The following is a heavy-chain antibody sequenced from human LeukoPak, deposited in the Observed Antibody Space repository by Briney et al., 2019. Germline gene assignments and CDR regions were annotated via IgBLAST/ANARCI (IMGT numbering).Heavy chain of an antibody. CDR3: AREWYCSSTSCPRDYYYYGMDV. Sequence: ASVKVSCKASGYTFTSYYMHWVRQAPGQGLEWMGIINPSGGSTSYAQKFQGRVTMTRDTSTSTVYMELCSLRSEDTAVYYCAREWYCSSTSCPRDYYYYGMDVWGQGTTVTVSS. CDR2: INPSGGST. J-gene: IGHJ6*02. CDR1: GYTFTSYY. D-gene: IGHD2-2*01. V-gene: IGHV1-46*01.